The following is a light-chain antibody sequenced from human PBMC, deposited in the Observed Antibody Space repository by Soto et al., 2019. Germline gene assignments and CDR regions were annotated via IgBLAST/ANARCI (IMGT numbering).Light chain of an antibody. CDR3: SSYTSSSTPYV. V-gene: IGLV2-14*01. CDR2: DVS. CDR1: SSDVGGYNY. Sequence: QSALTQPASVSGSPGQSITISCTGTSSDVGGYNYVSWYQQHPGKAPKLMIFDVSNRPSGVSSRFSGSKSGTTTSLTISVLQAEDEADYYCSSYTSSSTPYVFGTGTKLTVL. J-gene: IGLJ1*01.